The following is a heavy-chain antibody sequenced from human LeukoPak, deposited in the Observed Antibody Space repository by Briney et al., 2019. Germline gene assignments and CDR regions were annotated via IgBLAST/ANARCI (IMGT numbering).Heavy chain of an antibody. D-gene: IGHD6-13*01. V-gene: IGHV1-2*02. CDR1: GYTFTGYY. Sequence: ASVKVSCKASGYTFTGYYMHWVRQAPGQGLEWMGWINPNSGGTNYAQKFQGRVTMTRDTSISTAYMELSRLRSDDTAVYYCARVVGIAAEGDTWGQGTLVTVSS. CDR2: INPNSGGT. CDR3: ARVVGIAAEGDT. J-gene: IGHJ5*02.